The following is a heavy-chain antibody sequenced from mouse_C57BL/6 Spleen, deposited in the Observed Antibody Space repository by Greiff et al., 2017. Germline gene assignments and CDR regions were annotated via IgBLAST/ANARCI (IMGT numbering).Heavy chain of an antibody. J-gene: IGHJ4*01. CDR1: GYAFSSYW. CDR3: ARGGGYYVHAMDY. CDR2: IYPGDGDT. D-gene: IGHD2-3*01. Sequence: VQLQQSGAELVKPGASVKISCKASGYAFSSYWMNWVKQRPGKGLEWIGQIYPGDGDTNDNGKFKGKATLTADKSSSTAYMQLSSLTSEDSAVYFCARGGGYYVHAMDYWGQGTSVTVSS. V-gene: IGHV1-80*01.